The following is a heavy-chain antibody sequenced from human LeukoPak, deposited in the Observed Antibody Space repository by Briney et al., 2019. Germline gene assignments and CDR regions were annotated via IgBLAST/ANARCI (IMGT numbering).Heavy chain of an antibody. CDR3: ARDQDSFEGGYPTS. V-gene: IGHV1-46*01. Sequence: ASVKVSCKASGYTFTSNYIHWVRQAPGQGLEWMGMIYPRDGSTSYAQKFQGRVTVTRDTSTSTVHMELSGLRSEDTAVYYCARDQDSFEGGYPTSWGQGTLVTVSS. CDR2: IYPRDGST. D-gene: IGHD3-22*01. CDR1: GYTFTSNY. J-gene: IGHJ4*02.